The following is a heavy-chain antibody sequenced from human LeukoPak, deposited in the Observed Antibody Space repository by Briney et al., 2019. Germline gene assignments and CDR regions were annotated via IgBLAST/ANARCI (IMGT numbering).Heavy chain of an antibody. D-gene: IGHD3-9*01. CDR1: GYTFTSYG. J-gene: IGHJ4*02. CDR3: ARDDGSDDILTGYDY. V-gene: IGHV1-18*01. CDR2: ISAYNGNT. Sequence: ASVKVSCKASGYTFTSYGISWVRQAPGQGLEWMGWISAYNGNTNYAQKLQGRVTMTTDTSTSTAYMELRSLRSDDTAVYYCARDDGSDDILTGYDYWGQGTLVTVSS.